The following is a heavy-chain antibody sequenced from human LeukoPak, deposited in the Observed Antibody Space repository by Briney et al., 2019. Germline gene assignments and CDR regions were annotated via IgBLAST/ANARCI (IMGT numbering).Heavy chain of an antibody. V-gene: IGHV4-59*08. CDR3: ARHQFRRYYYGSSGSAFDI. D-gene: IGHD3-22*01. CDR2: FYYSGST. Sequence: KPSETLSLTCTVSGGSISSYYWSWIRQPPGKGLEWIGDFYYSGSTNYNPSLKSRSTISVDTSKNQFSLKLSPVTAADTAVYYCARHQFRRYYYGSSGSAFDIWGQGTMVTVSS. J-gene: IGHJ3*02. CDR1: GGSISSYY.